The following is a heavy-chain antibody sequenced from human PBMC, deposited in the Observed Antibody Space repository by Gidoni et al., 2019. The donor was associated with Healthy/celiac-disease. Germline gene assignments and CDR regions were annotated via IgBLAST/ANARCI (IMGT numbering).Heavy chain of an antibody. CDR1: GFTFSNAW. V-gene: IGHV3-15*01. Sequence: EVQLVESGGGLVKPGGSLRLSCAASGFTFSNAWMSWVREAPGKGLEWVGRIKSKTDGGTTDYAAPVKGRFTISRDDSKNTLYLQMNSLKTEDTAVYYCTTDPRTASSGWFGSYVGDFDYWGQGTLVTVSS. CDR3: TTDPRTASSGWFGSYVGDFDY. J-gene: IGHJ4*02. CDR2: IKSKTDGGTT. D-gene: IGHD6-19*01.